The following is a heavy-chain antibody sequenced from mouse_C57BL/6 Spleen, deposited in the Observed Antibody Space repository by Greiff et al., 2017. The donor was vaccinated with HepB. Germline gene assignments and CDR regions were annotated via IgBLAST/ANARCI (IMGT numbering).Heavy chain of an antibody. Sequence: VQLQQSGAELVKPGASVKMSCKASGYTFTSYTMHWVKQRPGQGLEWIGYINPSSGYTKYNQKFKDKATLTADKSSSTAYMQRCSLTSEDSAVYYCARKSTRASYWGQGTTLTVSS. CDR1: GYTFTSYT. V-gene: IGHV1-4*01. CDR3: ARKSTRASY. J-gene: IGHJ2*01. D-gene: IGHD3-1*01. CDR2: INPSSGYT.